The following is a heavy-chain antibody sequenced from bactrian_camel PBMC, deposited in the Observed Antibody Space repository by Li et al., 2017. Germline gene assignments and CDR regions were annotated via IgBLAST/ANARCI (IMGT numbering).Heavy chain of an antibody. CDR2: ARKDGRT. CDR1: GFPFDTAD. D-gene: IGHD4*01. J-gene: IGHJ6*01. Sequence: VESGGGSVQAGGSLRLSRIATGFPFDTADLRWYRQAPGSECELVATARKDGRTVHVDPVKGRFAISRDNARNTAYLQMNSLKSEDTALYYCATDYSDSVQDFGYWGQGTQVTVS. CDR3: ATDYSDSVQDFGY. V-gene: IGHV3S55*01.